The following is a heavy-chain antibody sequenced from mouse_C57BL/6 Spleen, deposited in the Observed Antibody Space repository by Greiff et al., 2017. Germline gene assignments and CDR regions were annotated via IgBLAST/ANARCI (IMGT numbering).Heavy chain of an antibody. Sequence: EVMLVESEGGLVQPGSSMKLSCTASGFTFSDYYMAWVRQVPEKGLEWVANINYDGSSTYYLDSLKSRFIISRDNAKNILYLQMSSLKSEDTATYYCAREGIYYDYVGAMDYWGQGTSVTVSS. V-gene: IGHV5-16*01. CDR1: GFTFSDYY. D-gene: IGHD2-4*01. J-gene: IGHJ4*01. CDR2: INYDGSST. CDR3: AREGIYYDYVGAMDY.